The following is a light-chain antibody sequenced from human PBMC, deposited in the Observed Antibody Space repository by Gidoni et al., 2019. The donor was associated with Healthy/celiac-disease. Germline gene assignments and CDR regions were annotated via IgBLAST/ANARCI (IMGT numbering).Light chain of an antibody. CDR2: AAS. CDR3: QQSYSTPRYT. V-gene: IGKV1-39*01. CDR1: QSISSY. Sequence: IQMPHPPSSLSASVGDRVTITCRASQSISSYLNWYQQKPGKAPKLLIYAASSLQSGVPSRFSGSGSGTDFTLTISSLQPEDFATYYCQQSYSTPRYTFGQGTKLEIK. J-gene: IGKJ2*01.